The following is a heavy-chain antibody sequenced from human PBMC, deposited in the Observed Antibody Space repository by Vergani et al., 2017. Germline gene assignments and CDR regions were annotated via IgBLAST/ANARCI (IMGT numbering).Heavy chain of an antibody. J-gene: IGHJ3*01. CDR1: GFDFSSYI. V-gene: IGHV3-48*01. Sequence: QLVESGGGWFQPGGSLRLSCVVSGFDFSSYIMNWVRQAPGKGLEWVSFVSTGTKSQSYAESVKGRFTISRDSAKHSLYLQMDSLRAEDTAVYYCAREYSSTSGRAFDFWGQGTKVTVSS. CDR3: AREYSSTSGRAFDF. D-gene: IGHD2-2*01. CDR2: VSTGTKSQ.